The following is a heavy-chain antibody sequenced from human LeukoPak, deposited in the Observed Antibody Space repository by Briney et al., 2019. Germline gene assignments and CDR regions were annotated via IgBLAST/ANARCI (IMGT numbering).Heavy chain of an antibody. D-gene: IGHD2-21*01. J-gene: IGHJ6*03. V-gene: IGHV3-23*01. CDR3: AKGGAYCGGECYAYYYYYMDV. CDR1: GFTFSSYS. Sequence: GGSLRLSCAASGFTFSSYSMSWVRQAPGKGLEWVSAISGSGDSTYYADSVKGRFTISRDNSKSTLYLQMNSLRAEDTAVYYCAKGGAYCGGECYAYYYYYMDVWGKGTTVTISS. CDR2: ISGSGDST.